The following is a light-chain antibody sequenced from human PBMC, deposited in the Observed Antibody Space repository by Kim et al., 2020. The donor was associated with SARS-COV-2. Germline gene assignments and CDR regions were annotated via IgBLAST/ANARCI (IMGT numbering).Light chain of an antibody. CDR1: QSIDNNN. J-gene: IGKJ2*01. CDR3: HQYGTVPYT. CDR2: GAS. V-gene: IGKV3-20*01. Sequence: SPGERATVSCRASQSIDNNNVAWYQHKPGQAPGLLIYGASNRATGIPDRFSGSGSGTDFTLTISRLEPEDFAVYYCHQYGTVPYTFGQGTKLEI.